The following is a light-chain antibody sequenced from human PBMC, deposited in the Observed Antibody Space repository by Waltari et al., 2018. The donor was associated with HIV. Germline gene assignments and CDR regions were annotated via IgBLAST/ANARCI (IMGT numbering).Light chain of an antibody. Sequence: QSVLTQQPSASGTPGQRVTISCSGSSSNIGSSYVYWYQQVPGTAPKLPIDSSNHRPSGVPDRFSGSKSGTSASLAISGLRSEDEADYYCAAWDDSLSGYVFGTGTKVTVL. J-gene: IGLJ1*01. CDR3: AAWDDSLSGYV. V-gene: IGLV1-47*01. CDR2: SSN. CDR1: SSNIGSSY.